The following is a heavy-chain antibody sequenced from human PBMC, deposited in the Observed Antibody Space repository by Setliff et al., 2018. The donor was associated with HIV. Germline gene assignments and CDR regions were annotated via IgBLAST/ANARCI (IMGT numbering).Heavy chain of an antibody. CDR3: ARDFSWATDS. V-gene: IGHV3-30*02. D-gene: IGHD2-15*01. Sequence: PGGSLRLSCAASGFAFSSYSMNWVRQAPGKGLEWVAFVRHDGDVQIYADSVKGRFTASRDNPKNTVSLQLNSLRIEDTAVYYCARDFSWATDSWGQGTLVTVSS. CDR2: VRHDGDVQ. J-gene: IGHJ4*02. CDR1: GFAFSSYS.